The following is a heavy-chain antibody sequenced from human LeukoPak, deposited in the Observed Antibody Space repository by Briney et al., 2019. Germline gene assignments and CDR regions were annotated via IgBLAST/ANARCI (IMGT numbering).Heavy chain of an antibody. CDR2: IYGGGNT. CDR1: GFTVSNNY. CDR3: ARDATSWYPLDY. V-gene: IGHV3-66*01. D-gene: IGHD1-26*01. Sequence: GGSLRLSCAAPGFTVSNNYMSWVRQAPGKGLEWVSAIYGGGNTYYADSVKGRFTISRDNAKNSLYLQMNSLRAEDTAVYYCARDATSWYPLDYWGQGTLVTVSS. J-gene: IGHJ4*02.